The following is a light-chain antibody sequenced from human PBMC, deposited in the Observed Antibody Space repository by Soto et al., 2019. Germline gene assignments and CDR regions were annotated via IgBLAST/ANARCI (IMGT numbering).Light chain of an antibody. Sequence: EIVLTQSPGTLSLSPGDGATLSCRASQSVSGNSLAWYQQKPGQAPRLLIYGASTRATGIPDKFSGSGSGTDFTLTIXXLXPEDXAVXXXQXXGSSPYTFGQGTKLEIK. V-gene: IGKV3-20*01. J-gene: IGKJ2*01. CDR1: QSVSGNS. CDR3: QXXGSSPYT. CDR2: GAS.